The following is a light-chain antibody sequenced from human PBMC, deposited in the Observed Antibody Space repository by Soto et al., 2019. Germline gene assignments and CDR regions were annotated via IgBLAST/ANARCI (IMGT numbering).Light chain of an antibody. Sequence: SRMTQSPSSFSASTGDRVTITCRASQGISRYLAWYQQKPGKAPKLLIYAASTLQSGVPSRFSGSGSGTDFILTISCLQSEDLATSYCQQYYSYPPTFGQGTKLDIK. CDR3: QQYYSYPPT. CDR1: QGISRY. CDR2: AAS. V-gene: IGKV1-8*01. J-gene: IGKJ2*01.